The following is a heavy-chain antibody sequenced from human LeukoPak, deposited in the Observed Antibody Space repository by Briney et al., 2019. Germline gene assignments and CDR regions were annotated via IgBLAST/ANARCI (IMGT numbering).Heavy chain of an antibody. Sequence: GGSLRLSCAASGFTFSTYYMTWVRQAPGKGLEWVAGVKQDGSENYYVDPVKGRFTISRDNSKNSLYLQMNSLRAEDTAVYFCARERYCTSTTCYVGVPFDYWGQGTLVTVAS. CDR2: VKQDGSEN. CDR3: ARERYCTSTTCYVGVPFDY. J-gene: IGHJ4*02. V-gene: IGHV3-7*01. D-gene: IGHD2-2*01. CDR1: GFTFSTYY.